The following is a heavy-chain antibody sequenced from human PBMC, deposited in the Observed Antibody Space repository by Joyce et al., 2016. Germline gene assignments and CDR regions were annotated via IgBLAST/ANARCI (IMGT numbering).Heavy chain of an antibody. CDR3: VRPRVAVAGTRWFDP. CDR1: GFTFVGYA. V-gene: IGHV3-23*01. Sequence: EVQLLESGGGLVQPGGSLRLSCAASGFTFVGYAMSWVRQAPGKGLEWVSAIGAGSRGTQYADSVRGRFTISRDDSDNSLYLHMSGLRSDDTAVYYCVRPRVAVAGTRWFDPWGQGTLVTVSS. D-gene: IGHD6-13*01. CDR2: IGAGSRGT. J-gene: IGHJ5*02.